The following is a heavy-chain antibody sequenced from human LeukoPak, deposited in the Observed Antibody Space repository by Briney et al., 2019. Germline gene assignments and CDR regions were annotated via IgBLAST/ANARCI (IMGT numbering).Heavy chain of an antibody. J-gene: IGHJ6*03. CDR3: AKARQLSYYYMDV. CDR2: VNNDGNSP. D-gene: IGHD6-6*01. Sequence: GGSLRLSCAASGFSFDSYWMHWVRQAPGKGLVWVSHVNNDGNSPMYADSVKGRFTISRDNAKNMLYLQMNSLRAEDTAVYYCAKARQLSYYYMDVWGKGTTVTVSS. V-gene: IGHV3-74*03. CDR1: GFSFDSYW.